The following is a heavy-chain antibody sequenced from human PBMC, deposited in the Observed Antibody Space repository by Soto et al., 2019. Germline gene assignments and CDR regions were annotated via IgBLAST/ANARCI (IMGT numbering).Heavy chain of an antibody. V-gene: IGHV4-59*01. J-gene: IGHJ5*02. D-gene: IGHD6-19*01. CDR2: IYYSGST. CDR3: ARDSYSSGWYWFDP. Sequence: PSETLSLTCTVSGGSISSYYWSWIRQPPGKGLEWIGYIYYSGSTNYNPSLKSRVTISVDTSKNQFSLKLSSVTAADTAVYYCARDSYSSGWYWFDPWGQGTLVTVSS. CDR1: GGSISSYY.